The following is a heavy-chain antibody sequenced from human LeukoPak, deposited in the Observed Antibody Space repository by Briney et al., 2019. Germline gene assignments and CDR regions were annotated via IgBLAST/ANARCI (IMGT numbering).Heavy chain of an antibody. D-gene: IGHD1-1*01. J-gene: IGHJ4*02. Sequence: PGGSLRLSCAPSGFTFWRYTTNGVRQALGGGMEWVTTISNSGDNTYYADSGKGLFTTSRDNSNNPLYLQMNSQRAEDTAVYYCAKDRQHGCWGQGDLVTVSS. CDR1: GFTFWRYT. CDR2: ISNSGDNT. CDR3: AKDRQHGC. V-gene: IGHV3-23*01.